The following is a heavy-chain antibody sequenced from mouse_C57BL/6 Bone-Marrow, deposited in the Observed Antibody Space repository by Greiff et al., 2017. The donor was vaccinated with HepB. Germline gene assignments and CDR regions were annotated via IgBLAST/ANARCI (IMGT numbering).Heavy chain of an antibody. CDR2: IYPGNSDT. CDR1: GYTFTSYW. J-gene: IGHJ3*01. Sequence: EVKLMESGTVLARPGASVKMSCKTSGYTFTSYWMHWVKQRPGQGLEWIGAIYPGNSDTSYNQKFKGKAKLTAVTSASTAYMELSSLTNEDSAVYYCTRTALTLNAYWGQGTLVTVSA. V-gene: IGHV1-5*01. CDR3: TRTALTLNAY.